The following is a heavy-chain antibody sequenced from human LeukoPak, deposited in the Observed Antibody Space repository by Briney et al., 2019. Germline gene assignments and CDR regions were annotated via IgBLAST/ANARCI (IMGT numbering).Heavy chain of an antibody. Sequence: GGSLRLSCAASGFTFSTFAMIWVRQPPGKGLEWVSSIFPSGGEIHYADSVRGRFTISRDNSKSTLSLQMNSLRAEDTAVYYCARDPTSSWETAFDTWGQGTMVTVSS. CDR2: IFPSGGEI. J-gene: IGHJ3*02. CDR1: GFTFSTFA. V-gene: IGHV3-23*01. CDR3: ARDPTSSWETAFDT. D-gene: IGHD1-26*01.